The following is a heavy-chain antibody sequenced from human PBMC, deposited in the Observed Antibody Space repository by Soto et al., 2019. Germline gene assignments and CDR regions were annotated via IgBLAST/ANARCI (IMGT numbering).Heavy chain of an antibody. Sequence: QLQLQESGSGLVKPSQTLSLTCAVSSGSISSGGYSWSWIRQPPGKGLEWIGYIYHSGSTYYNPSLKSRVTISVDRSKNQFSLKLSSVTAADTAVYYCARAGGLGAVAAEYWGQGTLVTVSS. J-gene: IGHJ4*02. CDR1: SGSISSGGYS. CDR3: ARAGGLGAVAAEY. CDR2: IYHSGST. D-gene: IGHD6-19*01. V-gene: IGHV4-30-2*01.